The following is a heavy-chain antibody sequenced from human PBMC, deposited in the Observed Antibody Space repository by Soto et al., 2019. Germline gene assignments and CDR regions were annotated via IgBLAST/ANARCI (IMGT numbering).Heavy chain of an antibody. CDR1: GFTFTNYW. D-gene: IGHD3-3*01. V-gene: IGHV3-7*01. CDR3: ARDMGVFWSGYPEGGFDY. CDR2: IKQDGSEK. J-gene: IGHJ4*02. Sequence: PGGSLRLCCAASGFTFTNYWMGWVRKAPGKGLEWVANIKQDGSEKYYADSAKGRFIISRDNAKTSLYLQMNSLRAEDTAVYYCARDMGVFWSGYPEGGFDYWGQGTPVTVSS.